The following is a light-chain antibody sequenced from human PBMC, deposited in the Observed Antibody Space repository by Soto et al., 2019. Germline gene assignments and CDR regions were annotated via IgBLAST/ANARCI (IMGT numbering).Light chain of an antibody. Sequence: QSALTQPASVSGSPGQSITISCTGTSSDVGNYNLVSWYQQHPGQGSKLLIFECDKRPLGVSNRFSGSKSGMTASLTISGLKAKDEADYYCGSYGGSTPFSVVFGGGTKLTVL. CDR1: SSDVGNYNL. CDR2: ECD. J-gene: IGLJ3*02. CDR3: GSYGGSTPFSVV. V-gene: IGLV2-23*03.